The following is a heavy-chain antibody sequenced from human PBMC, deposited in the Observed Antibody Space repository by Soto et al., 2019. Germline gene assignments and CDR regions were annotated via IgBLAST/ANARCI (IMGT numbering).Heavy chain of an antibody. CDR3: ARDLAVALIDY. V-gene: IGHV1-18*01. D-gene: IGHD6-19*01. CDR1: GYTFTSYG. Sequence: QVQLVQSGAEVKKPGASVKVSCKASGYTFTSYGISWLRQAPGQGLEWMGWISAYNGNTKYAQKLQGRVTITTDTATSTAYMELWSLRSEDTAVYDCARDLAVALIDYWGQGALVTVSS. J-gene: IGHJ4*02. CDR2: ISAYNGNT.